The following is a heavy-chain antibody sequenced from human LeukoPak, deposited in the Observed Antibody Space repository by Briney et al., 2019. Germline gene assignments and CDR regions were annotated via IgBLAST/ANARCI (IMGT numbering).Heavy chain of an antibody. CDR1: GFSFNNYA. D-gene: IGHD5-12*01. CDR3: AKGAYDYIEIAYFGY. CDR2: IIGSSGST. V-gene: IGHV3-23*01. Sequence: PGGSLRLSCVASGFSFNNYAMNWVRQAPGKGLEWVSLIIGSSGSTFYADSVKGRFTISRDKSKNTLYLQMNSLRAEDTAVYSCAKGAYDYIEIAYFGYWGQGSLVTVSS. J-gene: IGHJ4*02.